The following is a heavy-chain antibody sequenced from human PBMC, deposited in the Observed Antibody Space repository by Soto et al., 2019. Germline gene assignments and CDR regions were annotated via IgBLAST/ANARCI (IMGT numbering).Heavy chain of an antibody. CDR1: GFAFSSYS. D-gene: IGHD3-16*01. CDR2: ISPQGGST. Sequence: PGGSLRLSCSASGFAFSSYSMHWVRQTPGKGLEYVSSISPQGGSTYYADSVKGRFTISRDDSKNTVYLQMSSLRPDDTAVYYCVIMMMARAVFDFWGQGPLVTVS. J-gene: IGHJ4*02. CDR3: VIMMMARAVFDF. V-gene: IGHV3-64D*06.